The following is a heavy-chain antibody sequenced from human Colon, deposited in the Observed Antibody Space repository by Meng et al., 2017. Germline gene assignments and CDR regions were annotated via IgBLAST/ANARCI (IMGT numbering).Heavy chain of an antibody. CDR1: GASFNSDDSY. Sequence: HVHLEESGPGLVKPSQTLSHSCTVSGASFNSDDSYWSWIRQTPGKGLEWIGFIYYSGSRYYNPSLKSRVPISLDTSKTQFPLELPSVTVADTAVYYCARDLGLEGPFDHWGQGTLVTVSS. D-gene: IGHD3-16*01. CDR3: ARDLGLEGPFDH. V-gene: IGHV4-30-4*01. CDR2: IYYSGSR. J-gene: IGHJ5*02.